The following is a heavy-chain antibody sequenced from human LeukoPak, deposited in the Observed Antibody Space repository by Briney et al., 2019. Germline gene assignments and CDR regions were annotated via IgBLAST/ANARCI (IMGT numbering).Heavy chain of an antibody. CDR3: ARSPGFVDTASGEWFDP. CDR2: VYNRGTT. V-gene: IGHV4-59*01. Sequence: PSETLSLTCSVSNGSISRYYWNWIRQSPGKGLEWIGYVYNRGTTVYNPSLKGRVTISVDTSRSQFSLNLRSVTSADTAVYYCARSPGFVDTASGEWFDPWGQGVLVTVSS. J-gene: IGHJ5*02. CDR1: NGSISRYY. D-gene: IGHD5-18*01.